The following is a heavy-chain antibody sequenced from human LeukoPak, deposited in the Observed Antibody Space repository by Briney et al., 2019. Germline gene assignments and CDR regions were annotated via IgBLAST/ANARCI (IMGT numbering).Heavy chain of an antibody. Sequence: SETLSLTCTVSGGSISSYYWSWIRQPPGKGLEWIGYIYYSGSTNYNPSLKSRVTISVDTSKNQFSLKLSSVTAAGTAVYYCARDGYSSGWFDYWGQGTLVTVSS. J-gene: IGHJ5*01. CDR3: ARDGYSSGWFDY. CDR1: GGSISSYY. V-gene: IGHV4-59*12. D-gene: IGHD6-19*01. CDR2: IYYSGST.